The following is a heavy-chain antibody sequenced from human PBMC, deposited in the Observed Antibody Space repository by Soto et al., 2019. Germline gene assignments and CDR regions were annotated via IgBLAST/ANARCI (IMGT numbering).Heavy chain of an antibody. CDR1: GGPVSSSSFY. CDR3: ARDLYYGSGPLRNDPYYYYAMDV. J-gene: IGHJ6*02. D-gene: IGHD3-10*01. V-gene: IGHV4-61*01. Sequence: TVSGGPVSSSSFYWSWIRQPPGKGLEWLGYIYYSGSTQYNPSLKSRVTISLDSSKNPFSLRLGSVTAADTAVYYCARDLYYGSGPLRNDPYYYYAMDVWGPGTTVTVS. CDR2: IYYSGST.